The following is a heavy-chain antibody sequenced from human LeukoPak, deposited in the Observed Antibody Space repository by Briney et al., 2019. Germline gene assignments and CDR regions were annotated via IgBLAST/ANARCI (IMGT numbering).Heavy chain of an antibody. D-gene: IGHD3-22*01. CDR2: INPNSGGT. Sequence: ASVKVSCKASGYTFTGYYMHWVRQAPGQGLEWMGWINPNSGGTNYAQKFQGRVTMTRGTSISTAYMELSRLRSDDTAVYYCARGQYYYDSSGYNWFDPWGQGILVTVSS. V-gene: IGHV1-2*02. CDR3: ARGQYYYDSSGYNWFDP. CDR1: GYTFTGYY. J-gene: IGHJ5*02.